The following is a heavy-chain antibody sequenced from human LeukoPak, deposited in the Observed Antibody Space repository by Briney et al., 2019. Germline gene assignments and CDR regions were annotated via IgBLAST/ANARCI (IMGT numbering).Heavy chain of an antibody. CDR1: GGSISSYY. CDR2: IYYSGST. Sequence: PSETLSLTCTVSGGSISSYYWSWVRQPPGKGLEWLGYIYYSGSTNYNPSLKSRVTISVDTSKNQFSLKLSSVTAADTAVYYCARGGSSGSYYRFYYWGQGTLVTVSS. V-gene: IGHV4-59*01. J-gene: IGHJ4*02. CDR3: ARGGSSGSYYRFYY. D-gene: IGHD1-26*01.